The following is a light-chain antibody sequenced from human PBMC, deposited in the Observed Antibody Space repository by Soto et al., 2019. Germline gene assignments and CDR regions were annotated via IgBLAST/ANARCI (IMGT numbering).Light chain of an antibody. CDR2: DVS. V-gene: IGLV2-14*01. Sequence: SALTQPASVSGSPGQSITISCTGTSSDVGGYNYVSWYQLHPGKAPKLMIYDVSNRPSGVSNRFSGSKSGNTASLTISGLQAEDEADYYCTSYTSSSTLVVFGGGTKLTVL. J-gene: IGLJ2*01. CDR3: TSYTSSSTLVV. CDR1: SSDVGGYNY.